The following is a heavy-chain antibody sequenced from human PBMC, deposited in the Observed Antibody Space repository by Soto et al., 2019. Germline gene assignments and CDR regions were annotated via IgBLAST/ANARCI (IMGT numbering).Heavy chain of an antibody. CDR1: GGSITRNNHY. CDR3: ARLGSSGWYQGSYFDY. V-gene: IGHV4-39*01. J-gene: IGHJ4*02. CDR2: ILYSGST. Sequence: PSETLSLTCIVSGGSITRNNHYWGWIRQSPGKGLEWIGSILYSGSTNYNTSLKSRVTLSVETSKNQFSLKMSSVTAADTALYYCARLGSSGWYQGSYFDYWGQGTLVTVSS. D-gene: IGHD6-19*01.